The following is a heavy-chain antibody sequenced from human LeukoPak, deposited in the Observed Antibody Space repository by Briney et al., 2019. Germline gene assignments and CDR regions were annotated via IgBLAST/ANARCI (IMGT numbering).Heavy chain of an antibody. CDR2: ISGSGGST. CDR1: GFTFSSYA. Sequence: GGTLRLSYAASGFTFSSYAMSWVRQAPGKGLEWVSAISGSGGSTYYADSVKGRFTISRDNSKNTLYLQMNSLRAEDTAVYYCAKQRTYKNGYYDYWGQGTLVTVSS. D-gene: IGHD3-22*01. CDR3: AKQRTYKNGYYDY. J-gene: IGHJ4*02. V-gene: IGHV3-23*01.